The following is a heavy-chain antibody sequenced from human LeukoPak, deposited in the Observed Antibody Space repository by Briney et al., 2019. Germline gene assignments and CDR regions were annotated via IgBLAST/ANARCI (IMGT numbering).Heavy chain of an antibody. Sequence: ASVTVSCKASGYTFTGYYMHWVRQAPGQGLEWMGWINPNSGGTNYAQKFQGRVTMTRDTSISTAYMELSRLRSDDTAVYYCARGPGYSYGHQDYWGQGTLVTVSS. CDR2: INPNSGGT. CDR1: GYTFTGYY. D-gene: IGHD5-18*01. V-gene: IGHV1-2*02. CDR3: ARGPGYSYGHQDY. J-gene: IGHJ4*02.